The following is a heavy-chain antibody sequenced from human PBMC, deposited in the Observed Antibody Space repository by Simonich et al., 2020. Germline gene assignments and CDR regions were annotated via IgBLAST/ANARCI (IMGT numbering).Heavy chain of an antibody. CDR2: YFQRGGT. Sequence: QVQLQESGPGLVKPSETLSLTCAVSGYSISSGYYWGWIRQPPGRGLEWIGSYFQRGGTYYNPYLKSRVTISVDTSKNQFSLKLSSVTAADTAVYYCARVGYSNYYYYGMDVWGQGTTVTVSS. D-gene: IGHD6-13*01. CDR1: GYSISSGYY. J-gene: IGHJ6*02. CDR3: ARVGYSNYYYYGMDV. V-gene: IGHV4-38-2*01.